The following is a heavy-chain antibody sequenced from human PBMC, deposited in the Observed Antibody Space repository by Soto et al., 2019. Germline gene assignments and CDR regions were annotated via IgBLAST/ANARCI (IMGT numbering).Heavy chain of an antibody. D-gene: IGHD6-6*01. CDR1: GYSFTSYW. CDR3: ARLPEYSSSSAPFDY. V-gene: IGHV5-51*01. CDR2: IYPGDSDT. J-gene: IGHJ4*02. Sequence: GESLKISCKGSGYSFTSYWIGWVRQMPGKGLEWMGIIYPGDSDTRYSPSFQGQVTISADKSISTAYLQWSSLKASGTAMYYCARLPEYSSSSAPFDYWGQGTLVTVSS.